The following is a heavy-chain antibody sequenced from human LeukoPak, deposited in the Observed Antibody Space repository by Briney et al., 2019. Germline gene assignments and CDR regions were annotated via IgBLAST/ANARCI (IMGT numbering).Heavy chain of an antibody. CDR2: IYHSGST. D-gene: IGHD3-22*01. J-gene: IGHJ4*02. CDR1: GGSISSSNW. V-gene: IGHV4-4*02. CDR3: ARYDSSGYYYFDY. Sequence: PSGTLSLTCAVSGGSISSSNWWSWVRQPPGKGLGWIGEIYHSGSTNYNPSLKSRVTISVDKSKNQFSLKLSSVTAADTAVYYCARYDSSGYYYFDYWGQGTLVTVSS.